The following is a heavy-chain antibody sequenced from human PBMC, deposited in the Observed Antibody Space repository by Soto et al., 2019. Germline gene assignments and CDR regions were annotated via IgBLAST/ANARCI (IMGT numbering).Heavy chain of an antibody. CDR2: IYYSGST. D-gene: IGHD1-26*01. CDR1: GGSISSSSYY. CDR3: ATQEVGGSYVYTFDP. Sequence: SETLSLTYTVSGGSISSSSYYWGWICQPPGKGLEWIGSIYYSGSTYYNPSLKSRVTISVDTSKNQFSLKLSSVTAADTAVYYCATQEVGGSYVYTFDPWGQGTLVTVSS. J-gene: IGHJ5*02. V-gene: IGHV4-39*01.